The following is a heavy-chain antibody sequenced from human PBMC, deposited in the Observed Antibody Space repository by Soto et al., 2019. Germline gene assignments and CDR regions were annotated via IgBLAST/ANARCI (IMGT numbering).Heavy chain of an antibody. CDR3: ARAVAGTSDRAFDI. V-gene: IGHV1-2*04. CDR2: INPNSGGT. CDR1: GYTVTGYY. D-gene: IGHD6-19*01. J-gene: IGHJ3*02. Sequence: ASVKVSCKASGYTVTGYYMHWVRQAPGQGLEWMGWINPNSGGTNYAQKFQGWVTMTRDTSISTAYMELSRLRSDDTAVYYCARAVAGTSDRAFDIWGQGTMLTVSS.